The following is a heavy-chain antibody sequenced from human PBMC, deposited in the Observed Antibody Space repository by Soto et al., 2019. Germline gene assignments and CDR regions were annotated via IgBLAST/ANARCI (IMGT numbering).Heavy chain of an antibody. CDR3: ARALNRYYYDSSGSFGPS. J-gene: IGHJ4*02. Sequence: KPSETLSLTCTVSGGSISSGGYYWSWIRQHPGKGLEWIGYIYYSGSTYYNPSLKSRVTISVDTSKNQFSLKLSSVTAADTAVYYCARALNRYYYDSSGSFGPSWGLGTLVTVSS. CDR1: GGSISSGGYY. CDR2: IYYSGST. V-gene: IGHV4-31*03. D-gene: IGHD3-22*01.